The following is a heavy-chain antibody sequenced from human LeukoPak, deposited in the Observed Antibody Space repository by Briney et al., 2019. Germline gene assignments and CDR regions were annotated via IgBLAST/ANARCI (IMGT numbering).Heavy chain of an antibody. CDR3: ARVGDVLRYFDWFRVPYNWFDP. CDR1: GYTFTSYG. V-gene: IGHV1-18*04. Sequence: ASVKVSCKAAGYTFTSYGISWERQAPGQGLEWMGWISAYNGNTNYAQKLQGRVTMTTDTSTSTAYMELRSLRSDDTAVYYCARVGDVLRYFDWFRVPYNWFDPWGQGTLVTVSS. CDR2: ISAYNGNT. D-gene: IGHD3-9*01. J-gene: IGHJ5*02.